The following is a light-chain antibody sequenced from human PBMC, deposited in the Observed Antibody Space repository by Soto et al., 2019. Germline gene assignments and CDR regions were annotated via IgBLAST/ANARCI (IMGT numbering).Light chain of an antibody. CDR2: EVT. J-gene: IGLJ1*01. Sequence: QSVLAQPASVSGSPGQSITISCTGTSXDVGAYNYVAWYQQHPGKAPKLIIYEVTNRPSGVSYRFSASKSGNTASLTISGLHSEDEADYYCISYTGKSASYVFGTGTKVTVL. CDR3: ISYTGKSASYV. CDR1: SXDVGAYNY. V-gene: IGLV2-14*01.